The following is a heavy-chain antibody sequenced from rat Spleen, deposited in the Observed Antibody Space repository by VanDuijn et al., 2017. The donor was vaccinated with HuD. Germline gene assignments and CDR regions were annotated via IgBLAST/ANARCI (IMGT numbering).Heavy chain of an antibody. D-gene: IGHD4-3*01. CDR2: ITNHGGST. V-gene: IGHV5-20*01. J-gene: IGHJ2*01. Sequence: EVQLVESGGGLVQPGRSMKLSCAASGFTFSDYGMAWVFQAPTKGLEWVASITNHGGSTYYPDSVKGRFTISRDNAKSTLYLQMNSLRSEDTATYYCTRKGYSFDYWGQGVMVTVSS. CDR3: TRKGYSFDY. CDR1: GFTFSDYG.